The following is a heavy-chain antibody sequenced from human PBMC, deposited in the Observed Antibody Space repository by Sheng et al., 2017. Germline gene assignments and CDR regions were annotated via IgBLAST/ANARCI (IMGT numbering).Heavy chain of an antibody. Sequence: QVQLVESGGGVVQPGRSLRLSCAASGFTFSSYGMHWVRQAPGKGLEWVAVISYDGSNKYYADSVKGRFTISRDNSKNTLYLQMNSLRAEDTAVYYCAKDGDNWNDSLWYYFDYWGQGTLVTVSS. J-gene: IGHJ4*02. D-gene: IGHD1-20*01. CDR2: ISYDGSNK. CDR1: GFTFSSYG. V-gene: IGHV3-30*18. CDR3: AKDGDNWNDSLWYYFDY.